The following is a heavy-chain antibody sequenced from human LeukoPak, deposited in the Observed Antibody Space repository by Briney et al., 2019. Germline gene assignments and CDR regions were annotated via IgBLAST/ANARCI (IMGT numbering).Heavy chain of an antibody. CDR3: ATFGDGTLKFDS. V-gene: IGHV4-61*02. CDR2: MSANGGT. D-gene: IGHD3-10*01. Sequence: PSETLSLTCTVSGGPMTSNTYYWGWIRQPAGKGLEWVGRMSANGGTNYDASFKNRVTISIDTSKNQFSLKLACVTAADTAVYYCATFGDGTLKFDSWGQGILVTVSS. CDR1: GGPMTSNTYY. J-gene: IGHJ4*02.